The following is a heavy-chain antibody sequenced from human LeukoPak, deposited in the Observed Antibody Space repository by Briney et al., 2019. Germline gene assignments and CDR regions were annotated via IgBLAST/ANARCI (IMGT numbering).Heavy chain of an antibody. V-gene: IGHV4-39*07. Sequence: SETLSLTCTVSGVSISSGHYFWAWIRQPPGRRLECIASVPYSGSTYYDPSFNGRVTLSVDTSKNQFSLRLNSVTAADTAVYYCARQTIDTNLGGVPDYFDSWGQGTPVTVSS. D-gene: IGHD3-16*01. CDR1: GVSISSGHYF. CDR3: ARQTIDTNLGGVPDYFDS. CDR2: VPYSGST. J-gene: IGHJ4*02.